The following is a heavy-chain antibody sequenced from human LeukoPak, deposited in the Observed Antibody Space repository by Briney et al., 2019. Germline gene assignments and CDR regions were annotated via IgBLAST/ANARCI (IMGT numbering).Heavy chain of an antibody. J-gene: IGHJ4*02. V-gene: IGHV4-59*08. Sequence: PSETLSLTCTVSGGSISNYYWSWIRQPPGKGLEWIGYTYYSGSTNYNPSLKSRVTISVDTSKNQFSLKLSSVTAADTAVYYCARRGSGWYSPVDYWGQGTLVTVSS. CDR1: GGSISNYY. CDR3: ARRGSGWYSPVDY. D-gene: IGHD6-19*01. CDR2: TYYSGST.